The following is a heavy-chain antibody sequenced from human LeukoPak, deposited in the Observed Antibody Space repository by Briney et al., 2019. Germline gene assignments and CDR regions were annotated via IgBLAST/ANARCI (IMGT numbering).Heavy chain of an antibody. Sequence: GGSLRLSCAASGFTFSSYGMHWVRQAPGKGLEWVAVISYDGSNKYYADSVKGRFTISRDNSKNTLYLQMNSLRAEDTAVYYCARKEYYYGSGSYPLDYWGQGTLVTVSS. J-gene: IGHJ4*02. CDR3: ARKEYYYGSGSYPLDY. V-gene: IGHV3-30*03. CDR1: GFTFSSYG. CDR2: ISYDGSNK. D-gene: IGHD3-10*01.